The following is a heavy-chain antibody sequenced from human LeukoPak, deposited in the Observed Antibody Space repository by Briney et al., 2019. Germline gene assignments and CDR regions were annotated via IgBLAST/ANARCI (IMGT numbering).Heavy chain of an antibody. V-gene: IGHV5-51*01. CDR3: ARRGSGQTPGYYYYMDV. J-gene: IGHJ6*03. Sequence: GESLKISCKGSGYSFTSYWIGWVRQMPGKGLEWMGIIYPGDSDTRYSPSFQGQVTISADKSISTAYLQWSSLKASDTAMYYCARRGSGQTPGYYYYMDVWGKGTTVTVYS. CDR2: IYPGDSDT. CDR1: GYSFTSYW. D-gene: IGHD3-3*01.